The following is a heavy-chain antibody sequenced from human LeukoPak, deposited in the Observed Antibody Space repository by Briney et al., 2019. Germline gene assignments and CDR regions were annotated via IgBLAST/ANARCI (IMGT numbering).Heavy chain of an antibody. Sequence: GGSLRLSCAASGFTVSSNYMNWVRQAPGKGLEWVSYISSSSSTIYYADSVKGRFTISRDNAKNSLYLQMNSLRAEDTAVYYCARGSDYYYGMDVWGQGTTVTVSS. CDR3: ARGSDYYYGMDV. V-gene: IGHV3-48*04. CDR1: GFTVSSNY. CDR2: ISSSSSTI. J-gene: IGHJ6*02.